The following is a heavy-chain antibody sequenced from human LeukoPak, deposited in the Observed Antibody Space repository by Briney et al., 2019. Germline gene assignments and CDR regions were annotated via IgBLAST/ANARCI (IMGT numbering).Heavy chain of an antibody. CDR2: IRYDGSNK. D-gene: IGHD4-11*01. V-gene: IGHV3-30*02. J-gene: IGHJ4*02. Sequence: GGSLRLSCAAFGFTFSSFGIHWVRQAPGKGLEWVAFIRYDGSNKYYADSVKGRFTISRDNSKNTLYLQMNSLRAEDTAVYYCAKEKEQHSNYGLNYFDYWGQGTLVTVSS. CDR1: GFTFSSFG. CDR3: AKEKEQHSNYGLNYFDY.